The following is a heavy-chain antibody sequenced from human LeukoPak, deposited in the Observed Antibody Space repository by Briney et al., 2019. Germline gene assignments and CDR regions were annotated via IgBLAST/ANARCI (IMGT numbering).Heavy chain of an antibody. CDR2: ISAYNGNT. CDR3: ARDSPRKPTTVSDY. D-gene: IGHD4-17*01. J-gene: IGHJ4*02. Sequence: ASVKVSCKASGYTFTSYGIRWVRQAPEQGLAWMGWISAYNGNTNYPQKLQGRVTMTTDTSTSTAYMELRSLRSDDTAVYYCARDSPRKPTTVSDYWGQGTLVTVSS. CDR1: GYTFTSYG. V-gene: IGHV1-18*01.